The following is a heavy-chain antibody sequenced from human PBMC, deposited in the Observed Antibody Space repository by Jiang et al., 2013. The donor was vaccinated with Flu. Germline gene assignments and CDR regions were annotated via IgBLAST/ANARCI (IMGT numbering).Heavy chain of an antibody. D-gene: IGHD3-10*01. CDR1: GYTFTSYG. J-gene: IGHJ4*02. Sequence: SVKVSCKASGYTFTSYGISWVRQAPGQGLEWMGWISAYNGNTNYAQKLQGRVTMTTDTSTSTAYMELRSLRSDDTAVYYCARVWFGELFPMGYFDYWGQGTLVTVSS. V-gene: IGHV1-18*01. CDR3: ARVWFGELFPMGYFDY. CDR2: ISAYNGNT.